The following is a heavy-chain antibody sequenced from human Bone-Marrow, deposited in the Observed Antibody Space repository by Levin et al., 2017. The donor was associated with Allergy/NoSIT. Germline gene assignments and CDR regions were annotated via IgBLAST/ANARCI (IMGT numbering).Heavy chain of an antibody. J-gene: IGHJ4*02. V-gene: IGHV1-18*01. CDR3: SRQVAAAGYYFDY. CDR2: LTPHPGKT. D-gene: IGHD6-13*01. Sequence: WLTPHPGKTNYAQNLKGRFTMTTDTSTSSVYLELRSLRSDDTAVYYCSRQVAAAGYYFDYWGQGTLVTVSS.